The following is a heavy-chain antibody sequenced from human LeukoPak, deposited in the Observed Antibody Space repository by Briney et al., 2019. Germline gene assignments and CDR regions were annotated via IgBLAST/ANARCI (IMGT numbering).Heavy chain of an antibody. CDR3: AKGQQYYYYDSSGTSGGMDV. J-gene: IGHJ6*02. V-gene: IGHV3-30*18. CDR2: ISYDGSDK. Sequence: GGSLRLSCAASGFTFSSYGMHWVRQAPGKGLEWVAVISYDGSDKYYADSVKGRFTISRDNSKNTLYLQMNSLRPEDTAMYYCAKGQQYYYYDSSGTSGGMDVWGQGTTVIVSS. D-gene: IGHD3-22*01. CDR1: GFTFSSYG.